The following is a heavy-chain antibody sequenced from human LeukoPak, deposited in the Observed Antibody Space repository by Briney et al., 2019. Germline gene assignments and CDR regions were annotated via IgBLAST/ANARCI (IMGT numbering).Heavy chain of an antibody. D-gene: IGHD3-3*01. V-gene: IGHV4-4*02. J-gene: IGHJ4*02. Sequence: SGTLSLTCAVSGGSISSTNWWNWVRQPPGKGLEWIGEIYHSESPNYNPSLKSRVTISVDKSKNQFSLNLSSVTAADTAVYYCARRVDFWSGYYKREPTFDYWGQGTLVTVSS. CDR3: ARRVDFWSGYYKREPTFDY. CDR2: IYHSESP. CDR1: GGSISSTNW.